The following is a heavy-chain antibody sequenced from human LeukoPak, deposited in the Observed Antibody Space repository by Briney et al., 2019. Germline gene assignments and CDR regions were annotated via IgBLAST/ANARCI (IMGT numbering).Heavy chain of an antibody. D-gene: IGHD4-23*01. J-gene: IGHJ4*02. CDR2: IYYSGST. CDR1: GGSISSYY. Sequence: SETLSRTCTVSGGSISSYYWSWIRQPPGKGLEWIGYIYYSGSTNYNPSLKSRVTISVDTSKNQFSLKLSSVTAADTAVYYCAKWGYGGNLDYWGQGTLVTVSS. CDR3: AKWGYGGNLDY. V-gene: IGHV4-59*01.